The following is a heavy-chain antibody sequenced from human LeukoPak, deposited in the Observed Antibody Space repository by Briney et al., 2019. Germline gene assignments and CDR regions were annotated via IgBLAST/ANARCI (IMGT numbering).Heavy chain of an antibody. Sequence: GGSLRLSCAASGFTFSSYAMHWVRQAPGKGLEWVAVISYDGSNKYYADSVKGRFTISRDNSKNTLYLQMNSLRAEDTAVYYCAREGSSYDAFDIWGQGTMVTVSS. CDR3: AREGSSYDAFDI. V-gene: IGHV3-30-3*01. D-gene: IGHD5-12*01. J-gene: IGHJ3*02. CDR1: GFTFSSYA. CDR2: ISYDGSNK.